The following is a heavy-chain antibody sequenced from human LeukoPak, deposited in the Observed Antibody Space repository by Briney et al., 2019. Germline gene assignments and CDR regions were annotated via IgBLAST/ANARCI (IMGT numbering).Heavy chain of an antibody. CDR2: ISYDGSNK. CDR3: AKGARYDSSGYHPSFFDY. D-gene: IGHD3-22*01. V-gene: IGHV3-30*18. Sequence: GGSLRLSCAASGFTFSSYGMHWVRQAPGKGLEWVAVISYDGSNKYYADSVKGRFTLSRDNSKNMLYLQMNSLRAEDTAVYYCAKGARYDSSGYHPSFFDYWGQGALVTVSS. CDR1: GFTFSSYG. J-gene: IGHJ4*02.